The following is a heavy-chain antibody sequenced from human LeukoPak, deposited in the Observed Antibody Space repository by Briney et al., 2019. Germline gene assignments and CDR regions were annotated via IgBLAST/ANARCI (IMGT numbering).Heavy chain of an antibody. D-gene: IGHD3-22*01. CDR1: GFTFTTYS. CDR3: VTFYYDSSGSYVHY. Sequence: GPSLTLSCAPSGFTFTTYSMSSVRHAPGKGLESVLAIRGSGSSTYYADSVKGRFTISRDDSKSTLYLQMNSLRAEDTAVYHCVTFYYDSSGSYVHYWGQGTLVTVSS. CDR2: IRGSGSST. J-gene: IGHJ4*02. V-gene: IGHV3-23*01.